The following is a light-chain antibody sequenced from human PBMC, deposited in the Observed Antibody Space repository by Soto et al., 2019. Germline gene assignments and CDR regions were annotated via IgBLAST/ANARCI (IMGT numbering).Light chain of an antibody. CDR3: QSYDGSLTGSV. V-gene: IGLV1-40*01. CDR1: SSNIGAGYD. CDR2: GNT. Sequence: VLTQTPSVSGAPGQTVTISFTGSSSNIGAGYDVHWYQQVPGTAPKLVLYGNTNRPSGVPDRFSGSKSGSSASLAITGLQAEDEADYYCQSYDGSLTGSVFGTGTKVTVL. J-gene: IGLJ1*01.